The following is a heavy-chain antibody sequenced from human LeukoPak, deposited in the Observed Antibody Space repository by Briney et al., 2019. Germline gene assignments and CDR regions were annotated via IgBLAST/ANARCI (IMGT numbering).Heavy chain of an antibody. CDR2: ISYDGSNK. CDR3: KISNSRILGVDY. CDR1: GFTFSSYG. Sequence: HPGRSLRLSCAASGFTFSSYGMHWVRQAPGKGLEWVTVISYDGSNKYYADSVKGRFTISRDNSKNTLYLQMNSLRAEDTAVYYCKISNSRILGVDYWGQGTLVTVSS. D-gene: IGHD7-27*01. J-gene: IGHJ4*02. V-gene: IGHV3-30*03.